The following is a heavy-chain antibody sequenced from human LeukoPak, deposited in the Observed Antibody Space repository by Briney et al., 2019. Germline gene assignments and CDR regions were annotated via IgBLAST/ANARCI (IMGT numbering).Heavy chain of an antibody. D-gene: IGHD3-22*01. CDR2: INSDESTT. CDR3: ALDYDTSGYSH. Sequence: GGSLRLSCAASGFTFSSYWMHWVRQAPGKGLVWVSRINSDESTTTYADSVKGRFTISRDNAKNSLYLQMNNLRAEDTAVYYCALDYDTSGYSHWGQGALVTVSS. J-gene: IGHJ4*02. CDR1: GFTFSSYW. V-gene: IGHV3-74*01.